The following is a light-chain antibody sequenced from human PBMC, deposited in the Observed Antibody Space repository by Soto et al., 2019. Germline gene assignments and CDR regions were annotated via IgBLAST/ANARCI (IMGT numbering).Light chain of an antibody. CDR3: HRYNDWPPWT. J-gene: IGKJ1*01. Sequence: EIVMTQSPATLSVSPGERATLFCRASQNVGTSLAWYQQIPGQPPRLLIHGASIRATGVPARFTGSGSGTEFTLPISGLQSEDLAVYYCHRYNDWPPWTFGQGTKVEIK. CDR1: QNVGTS. CDR2: GAS. V-gene: IGKV3-15*01.